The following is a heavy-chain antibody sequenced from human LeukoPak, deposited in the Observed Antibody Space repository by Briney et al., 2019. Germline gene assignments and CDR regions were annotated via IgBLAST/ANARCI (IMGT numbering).Heavy chain of an antibody. CDR3: ARDMYDNGWSSFDY. CDR1: GFTFSSYA. D-gene: IGHD3-10*01. J-gene: IGHJ4*02. CDR2: IWYDGSNK. Sequence: GGSLRLSCAASGFTFSSYAMGWVRQAPGKGLEWVAVIWYDGSNKYYADSVQGRFTVSRDNSKNTLYLQMNSLRAEDTALYYCARDMYDNGWSSFDYWGQGTLVTVSS. V-gene: IGHV3-33*08.